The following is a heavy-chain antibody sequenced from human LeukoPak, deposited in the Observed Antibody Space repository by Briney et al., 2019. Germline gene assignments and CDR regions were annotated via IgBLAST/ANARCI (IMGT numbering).Heavy chain of an antibody. CDR2: MHYSGIQ. Sequence: SETLSLTCIVTGGSIGDYYWSWIRQDPGRGLEWIAYMHYSGIQNYNPSLKSRATVSIATSINQFSLRVDSVTAADTAVYYCARHGGSAFYFHHQRAFDIWGQGTVVTVSS. CDR3: ARHGGSAFYFHHQRAFDI. CDR1: GGSIGDYY. D-gene: IGHD3-10*01. J-gene: IGHJ3*02. V-gene: IGHV4-59*08.